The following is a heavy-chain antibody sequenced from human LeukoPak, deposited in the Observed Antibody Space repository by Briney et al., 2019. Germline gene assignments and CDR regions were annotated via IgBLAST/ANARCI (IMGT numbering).Heavy chain of an antibody. CDR1: GGTFRSYA. J-gene: IGHJ4*02. CDR2: IIPIFGTA. D-gene: IGHD3-22*01. CDR3: ARSLYYYDSSGPADFDY. Sequence: SVKVSCKASGGTFRSYAISRVRQAPGQGLEWMGGIIPIFGTANYAQKFQGRVTITADESTSTAYMELSSLRSEDTAVYYCARSLYYYDSSGPADFDYWGQGTLVTVSS. V-gene: IGHV1-69*13.